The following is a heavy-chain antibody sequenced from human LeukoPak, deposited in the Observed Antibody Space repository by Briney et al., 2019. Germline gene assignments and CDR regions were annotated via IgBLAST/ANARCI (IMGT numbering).Heavy chain of an antibody. V-gene: IGHV3-74*01. D-gene: IGHD3-10*01. Sequence: GGPLKLSCAPSGFTFSSYWMHGVRQAPGKGLVWVSRINSDGSSTSYADSVKGRFTISRDNAKNTLYLQMNSLRAEDTAVYYCARDRSDYYGSGRFDPWGQGTLVTVSS. CDR2: INSDGSST. CDR3: ARDRSDYYGSGRFDP. J-gene: IGHJ5*02. CDR1: GFTFSSYW.